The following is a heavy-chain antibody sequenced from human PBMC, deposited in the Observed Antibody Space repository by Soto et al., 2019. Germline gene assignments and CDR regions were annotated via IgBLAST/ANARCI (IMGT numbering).Heavy chain of an antibody. V-gene: IGHV3-53*01. J-gene: IGHJ3*02. CDR2: IYSGGST. CDR3: ARAHRSTMILVEVGAFDI. CDR1: GFTVSSNY. D-gene: IGHD3-22*01. Sequence: PGGSLRLSCAASGFTVSSNYMSWVRQAPGKGLEWVSVIYSGGSTYYADSVKGRFTISRDNSKNTLYLQMNSLRAEDTAVYYCARAHRSTMILVEVGAFDIWGQGTMVTVSS.